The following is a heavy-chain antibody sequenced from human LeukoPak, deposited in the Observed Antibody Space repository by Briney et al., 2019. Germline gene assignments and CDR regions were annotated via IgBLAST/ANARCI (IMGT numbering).Heavy chain of an antibody. CDR1: GYTFTSYG. D-gene: IGHD2-21*02. V-gene: IGHV1-18*01. CDR3: ATLSPRDWHTPDPVGFDP. Sequence: GASVKVSCKASGYTFTSYGISWVRQAPGQGLEWMGWISAYNGNTNYAQKLQGRVTMTTDTSTSTAYMELRSLRSEDTAVYYCATLSPRDWHTPDPVGFDPWGQGTLVTVSS. J-gene: IGHJ5*02. CDR2: ISAYNGNT.